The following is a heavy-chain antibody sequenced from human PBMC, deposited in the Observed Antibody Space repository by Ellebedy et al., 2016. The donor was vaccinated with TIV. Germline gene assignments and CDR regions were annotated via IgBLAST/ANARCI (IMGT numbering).Heavy chain of an antibody. CDR3: ARGARDSEYLLFDY. D-gene: IGHD2-2*02. J-gene: IGHJ4*02. CDR2: IYYSGST. CDR1: GGSISSYY. V-gene: IGHV4-59*01. Sequence: MPSETLSLTCTVSGGSISSYYWSWIRQSPGKGLEWIGYIYYSGSTNYNPSLKSRVTISVDTSKNQFSLKLNSVTAADTAVYYCARGARDSEYLLFDYWGQGTLVTVSS.